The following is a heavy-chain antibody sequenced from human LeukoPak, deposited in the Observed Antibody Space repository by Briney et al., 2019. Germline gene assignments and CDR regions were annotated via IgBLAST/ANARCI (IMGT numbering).Heavy chain of an antibody. CDR2: MNPKSGNT. V-gene: IGHV1-8*01. CDR3: ARDQDIVVVVAALRQREMGGFEP. CDR1: GYTFTNYD. J-gene: IGHJ5*02. Sequence: ASVKVSCKASGYTFTNYDINWVRQATGQGPEWMGWMNPKSGNTGYAQKFQGRVTMTRNTSISTAYMELSSLRSDDTAVYYCARDQDIVVVVAALRQREMGGFEPWGQGTLVTVSS. D-gene: IGHD2-15*01.